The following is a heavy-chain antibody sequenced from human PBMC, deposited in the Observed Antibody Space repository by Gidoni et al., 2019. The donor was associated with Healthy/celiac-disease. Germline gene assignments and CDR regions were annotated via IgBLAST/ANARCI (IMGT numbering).Heavy chain of an antibody. Sequence: EVQLLESGGGLVQPGGSLRLPCAASGFTFSSYAMSWVRQAPGKGLEWVSAISGSGGSTYYADSVKGRFTISRDNSKNTLYLQMNSLRAEDTAVYYCARESISGSYSSEFDYWGQGTLVTVSS. CDR3: ARESISGSYSSEFDY. D-gene: IGHD1-26*01. V-gene: IGHV3-23*01. CDR2: ISGSGGST. J-gene: IGHJ4*02. CDR1: GFTFSSYA.